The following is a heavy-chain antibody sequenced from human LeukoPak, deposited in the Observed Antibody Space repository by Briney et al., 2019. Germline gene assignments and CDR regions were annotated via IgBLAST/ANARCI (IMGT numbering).Heavy chain of an antibody. CDR3: TTDVWGDGPYYYYYYGMDV. D-gene: IGHD3-10*02. CDR2: IKSKTDGGTT. J-gene: IGHJ6*02. V-gene: IGHV3-15*01. CDR1: GFTFSNAW. Sequence: PGGSLRLSCAASGFTFSNAWMSWVRRAPGKGLEWVGRIKSKTDGGTTDYAAPVKGRFTISRDDSKNTLYLQMNSLKTEDTAVYYCTTDVWGDGPYYYYYYGMDVWGQGTTVTVSS.